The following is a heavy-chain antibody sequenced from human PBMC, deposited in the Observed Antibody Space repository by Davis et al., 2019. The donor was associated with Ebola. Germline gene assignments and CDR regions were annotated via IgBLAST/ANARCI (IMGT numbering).Heavy chain of an antibody. CDR2: IYRDGNEK. J-gene: IGHJ4*02. CDR3: AGGVAVDGFYFEY. Sequence: GESLKISCAASGFTFGSFWMSWVRQAPGRGLEWVANIYRDGNEKYYLDSVKGRFTISRDNTKNSLYLQMNYLRAEDTAVYCCAGGVAVDGFYFEYWGQGTLVTVSS. V-gene: IGHV3-7*03. D-gene: IGHD6-19*01. CDR1: GFTFGSFW.